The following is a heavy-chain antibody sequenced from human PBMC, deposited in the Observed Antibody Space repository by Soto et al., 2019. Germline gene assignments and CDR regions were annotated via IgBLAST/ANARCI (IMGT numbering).Heavy chain of an antibody. Sequence: SETLSLTCTVSGGSISSGGYYWSWIRQHPGKGLEWIGYIYYSGSTYYNPSLKSRVTISVDTSKNQFSLKLSSVTAADTAVYYCARGSSGYYGGRADAFDIWGQGTMVTVSS. D-gene: IGHD3-22*01. CDR3: ARGSSGYYGGRADAFDI. CDR2: IYYSGST. V-gene: IGHV4-31*03. J-gene: IGHJ3*02. CDR1: GGSISSGGYY.